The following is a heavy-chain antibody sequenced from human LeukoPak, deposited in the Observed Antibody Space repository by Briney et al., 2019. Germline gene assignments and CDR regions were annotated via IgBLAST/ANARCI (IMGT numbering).Heavy chain of an antibody. J-gene: IGHJ4*02. CDR1: GYTFTSYD. Sequence: ASVSVSCKASGYTFTSYDINWVRQATGQGLEWMGWMNPNRGNTGYAQKFQGRVTMTRNTSISTAYMELSSLRSEDTAVYYCARGVDSSRWYFDYWGQGTLVTVSS. CDR2: MNPNRGNT. CDR3: ARGVDSSRWYFDY. V-gene: IGHV1-8*01. D-gene: IGHD6-13*01.